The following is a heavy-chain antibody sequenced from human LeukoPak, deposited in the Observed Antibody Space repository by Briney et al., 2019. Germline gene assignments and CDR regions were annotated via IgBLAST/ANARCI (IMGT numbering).Heavy chain of an antibody. CDR3: ARRQLWLYYFDY. CDR1: GFTFSSYD. Sequence: PGGSLRLSCAASGFTFSSYDMHWVRQATGKGLEWVSAIGTAGDTYYPGSVKGRFTISRENAKNSLYLQMNSLRAGDTAVYYCARRQLWLYYFDYWGQGTLVTVSS. D-gene: IGHD5-18*01. V-gene: IGHV3-13*01. CDR2: IGTAGDT. J-gene: IGHJ4*02.